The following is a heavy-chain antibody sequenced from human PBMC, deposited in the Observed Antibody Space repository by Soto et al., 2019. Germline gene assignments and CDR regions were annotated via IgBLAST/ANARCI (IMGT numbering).Heavy chain of an antibody. J-gene: IGHJ4*02. CDR3: AKDMKWGGMTTIHYFDS. V-gene: IGHV3-23*01. Sequence: SLRLSCAASAFTFSSYAMSWVRQAPGKGLEWVSAVSGSGDSTYYADSVKGRFTVSRDNAKNSLFLQMNSLRPEDTALYYCAKDMKWGGMTTIHYFDSRGQGTQVTVPS. CDR1: AFTFSSYA. D-gene: IGHD4-17*01. CDR2: VSGSGDST.